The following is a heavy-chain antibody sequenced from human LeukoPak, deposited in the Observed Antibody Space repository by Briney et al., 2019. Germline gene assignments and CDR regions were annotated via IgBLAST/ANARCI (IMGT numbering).Heavy chain of an antibody. D-gene: IGHD6-19*01. CDR1: GFTFSSYA. V-gene: IGHV3-21*01. CDR3: ARKSSAVAGPFDY. J-gene: IGHJ4*02. CDR2: ISSTSSYI. Sequence: GGSLRLSCAASGFTFSSYAMNGVRQAAGKGLEGVSSISSTSSYIYYADSVKGRFTVSRDNAKNSLYLQMNSLRAEDTAVYYCARKSSAVAGPFDYWGQGTLVTVSS.